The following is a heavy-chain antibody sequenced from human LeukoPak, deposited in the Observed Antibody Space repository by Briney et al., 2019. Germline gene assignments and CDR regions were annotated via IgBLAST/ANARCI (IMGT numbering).Heavy chain of an antibody. Sequence: PSDTLSLTRAFYGGSFSVYYWSWIRQPSGKGLEWIREINYNGSTNYSPSLKSRVTISVDTSNNQFSLNLSSVTAADKAVYFCARGWGLRFGELSLAAPWGQGTLVTVSS. J-gene: IGHJ5*02. CDR1: GGSFSVYY. CDR2: INYNGST. V-gene: IGHV4-34*01. CDR3: ARGWGLRFGELSLAAP. D-gene: IGHD3-16*02.